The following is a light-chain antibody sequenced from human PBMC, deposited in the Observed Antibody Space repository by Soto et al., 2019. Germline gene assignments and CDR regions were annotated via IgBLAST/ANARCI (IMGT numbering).Light chain of an antibody. CDR3: QKYNSAPWT. J-gene: IGKJ1*01. Sequence: DIQMTQSPSSLSASVGDRVTLTCRASQGISNYLAWYQQKPGQVPKLLIYAASTLQSGVPSRFSGSGSGTDFTLTISSLQPEGVATYYCQKYNSAPWTFGQGTKVEIK. V-gene: IGKV1-27*01. CDR2: AAS. CDR1: QGISNY.